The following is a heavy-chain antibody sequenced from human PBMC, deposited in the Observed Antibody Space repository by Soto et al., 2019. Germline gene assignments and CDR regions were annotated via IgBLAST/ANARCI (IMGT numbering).Heavy chain of an antibody. Sequence: PGGSLRLSCEASGFTFSGYGMHWVRQAPGKGLEWVGVIWSDGSNKYYADSVKGRFTISRDNSKNTLYMQMNSLRAEATAVYYCARDYGSSGYYLDAFDVWGQGTMVTVSS. CDR3: ARDYGSSGYYLDAFDV. D-gene: IGHD3-22*01. CDR2: IWSDGSNK. CDR1: GFTFSGYG. J-gene: IGHJ3*01. V-gene: IGHV3-33*01.